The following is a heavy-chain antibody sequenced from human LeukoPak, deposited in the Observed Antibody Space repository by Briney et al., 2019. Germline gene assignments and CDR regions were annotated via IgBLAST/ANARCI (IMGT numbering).Heavy chain of an antibody. CDR2: VHYSGNT. J-gene: IGHJ5*02. Sequence: SETLPLTCTVSGGPISVYYWRWIRQPPTKGLEWIGYVHYSGNTNYNPSLESRVTISLETSKKLFSLQLKSLTAADTAVYYCARHSSRYYYNTTGSQGFDPWGQGTLVTGSS. CDR1: GGPISVYY. D-gene: IGHD3-22*01. CDR3: ARHSSRYYYNTTGSQGFDP. V-gene: IGHV4-59*01.